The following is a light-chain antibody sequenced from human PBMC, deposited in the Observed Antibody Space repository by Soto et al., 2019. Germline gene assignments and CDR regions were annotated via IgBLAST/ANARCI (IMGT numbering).Light chain of an antibody. CDR2: IAS. CDR3: QQSYMDPIT. V-gene: IGKV1-39*01. Sequence: IQLTQSPSALSASVGDRVAITCRASQGIRSYLAWYQQKPGEAPKLLISIASILQSGVPSRFSGSGGGTDFTLSISSVQPEDFATYFCQQSYMDPITFGQGTRLEI. J-gene: IGKJ5*01. CDR1: QGIRSY.